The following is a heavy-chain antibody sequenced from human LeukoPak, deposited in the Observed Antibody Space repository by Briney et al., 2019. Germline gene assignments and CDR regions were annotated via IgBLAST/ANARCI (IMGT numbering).Heavy chain of an antibody. V-gene: IGHV4-59*01. CDR1: GGSISSYY. J-gene: IGHJ4*02. Sequence: SETLSLTCTVSGGSISSYYWSWIRQPPGKGLEWIGYISYSGSTNYNPSLKSRVTISVGTSKHQFSLKLSAVTAADTAVYYCARGPHKFDYWGQGSLVTVSS. CDR2: ISYSGST. CDR3: ARGPHKFDY.